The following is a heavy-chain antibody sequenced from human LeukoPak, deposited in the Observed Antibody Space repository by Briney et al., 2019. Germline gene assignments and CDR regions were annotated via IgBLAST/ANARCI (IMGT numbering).Heavy chain of an antibody. CDR2: INHSGST. CDR3: ARYPKSSYYYYGMDV. CDR1: GGSFSGYY. Sequence: PSETLSLTCAVYGGSFSGYYWSWIRQPPGKGLEWIGEINHSGSTNYNPSLKSRVTISVDTSKNQFSLKLSSVTAADTAVYYRARYPKSSYYYYGMDVWGQGTTVTVSS. J-gene: IGHJ6*02. V-gene: IGHV4-34*01.